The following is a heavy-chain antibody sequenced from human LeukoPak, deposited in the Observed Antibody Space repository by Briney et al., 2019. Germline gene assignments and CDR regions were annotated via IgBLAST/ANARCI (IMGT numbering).Heavy chain of an antibody. CDR2: INPYSGGT. J-gene: IGHJ5*02. CDR3: ARDSTERVRYFDGPGGS. CDR1: GYTFTDYY. Sequence: GASVKVSCKASGYTFTDYYVHWVRQAPGQWLEWMGWINPYSGGTSYAQKFQGRVTMTRDTSISTAHMDLSRLRSDDTAVYYCARDSTERVRYFDGPGGSWGQGTLVTVSS. D-gene: IGHD3-9*01. V-gene: IGHV1-2*02.